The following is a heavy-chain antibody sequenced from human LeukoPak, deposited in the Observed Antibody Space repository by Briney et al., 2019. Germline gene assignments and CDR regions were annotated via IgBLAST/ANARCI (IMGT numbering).Heavy chain of an antibody. D-gene: IGHD6-13*01. CDR3: ARGLYSSSWYRDYFDY. V-gene: IGHV1-2*02. CDR2: INPNSGGT. J-gene: IGHJ4*02. CDR1: GYTFTGYY. Sequence: ASVKVSCKASGYTFTGYYMHWVRQAPGQGLEWMGWINPNSGGTNYAQKFQGRVTMTRDTSISTAYMELSRLRSDDTAVYYCARGLYSSSWYRDYFDYWGKGTLVTVSS.